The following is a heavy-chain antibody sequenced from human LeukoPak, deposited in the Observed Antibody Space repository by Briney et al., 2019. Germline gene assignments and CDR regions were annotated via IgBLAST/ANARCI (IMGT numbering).Heavy chain of an antibody. CDR3: ARVGPSGPDSSGYYYYYFDY. Sequence: SQTQSLTCTVSGGSISSGSYYWSWIRQPAGKGLEWIGRIYTSGSTNYNPSLKSRVTISVDTSKNQFSLKLSSVTAADTAVYYCARVGPSGPDSSGYYYYYFDYWGQGTLVTVSS. CDR2: IYTSGST. D-gene: IGHD3-22*01. V-gene: IGHV4-61*02. CDR1: GGSISSGSYY. J-gene: IGHJ4*02.